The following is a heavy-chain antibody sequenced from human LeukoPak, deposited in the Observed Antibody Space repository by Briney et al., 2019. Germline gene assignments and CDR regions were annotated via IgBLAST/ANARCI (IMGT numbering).Heavy chain of an antibody. CDR2: ISGDGDTT. J-gene: IGHJ5*01. V-gene: IGHV3-43*02. CDR3: VKDGGNIYNWFDS. CDR1: GFTFDDFA. Sequence: GGSLRLSCAASGFTFDDFAMQWVRQTPGQVLEWVSLISGDGDTTYYADSVRGRFTISRDNGKNSLYLQMNNLRTEDTALYFCVKDGGNIYNWFDSWGQGTLVTVSS. D-gene: IGHD3-16*01.